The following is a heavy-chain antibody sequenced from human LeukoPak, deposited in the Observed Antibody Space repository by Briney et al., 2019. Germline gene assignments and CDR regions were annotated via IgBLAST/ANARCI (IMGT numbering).Heavy chain of an antibody. CDR3: ARGSSLVAGFYYGMDV. J-gene: IGHJ6*04. V-gene: IGHV3-11*04. CDR1: GFTFSDYY. D-gene: IGHD6-19*01. CDR2: ISSSGSTI. Sequence: GGSLRLSCAASGFTFSDYYMSWIRQAPGKGLEWVSYISSSGSTIYYADSVKGRFTISRDNAKNSLYLQMNSLRAEDTAVYYCARGSSLVAGFYYGMDVWGKGTTVTVSS.